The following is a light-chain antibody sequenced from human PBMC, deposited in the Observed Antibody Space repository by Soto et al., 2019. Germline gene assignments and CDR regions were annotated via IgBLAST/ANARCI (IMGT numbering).Light chain of an antibody. CDR1: RTINTY. Sequence: DVRMTQSPSSGSASVGDTITITCRASRTINTYLNWFQQKPGEPPRLLIYGASTLHDGVPSRFSGSGSGADFTLTISGLQPEDFASYHCQQTYSDISFGGGTKVDIK. CDR2: GAS. J-gene: IGKJ4*01. V-gene: IGKV1-39*01. CDR3: QQTYSDIS.